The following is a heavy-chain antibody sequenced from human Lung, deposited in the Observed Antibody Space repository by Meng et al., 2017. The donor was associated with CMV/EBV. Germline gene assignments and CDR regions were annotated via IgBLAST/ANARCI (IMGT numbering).Heavy chain of an antibody. CDR3: ARGQVQCSTINCHDYRFSGMDV. J-gene: IGHJ6*02. D-gene: IGHD2/OR15-2a*01. CDR2: MNPNRGNT. CDR1: GYTFSNYD. V-gene: IGHV1-8*01. Sequence: ASVKVSCKASGYTFSNYDIIWVRQDSGQGVEWVGWMNPNRGNTAYAQKFQGRVTMTRDTSTSIAYMELSSLRSGDTAVYYCARGQVQCSTINCHDYRFSGMDVWGQGTTVTVSS.